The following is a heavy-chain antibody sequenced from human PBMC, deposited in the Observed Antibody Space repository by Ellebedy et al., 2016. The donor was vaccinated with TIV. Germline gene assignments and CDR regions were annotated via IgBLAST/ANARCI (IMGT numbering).Heavy chain of an antibody. CDR3: AAGLGPMERLDY. Sequence: PGGSLRLSCAASGFTFSSYAMHWVRQAPGKGLEWVAVISYDGSNKYYADSGKGGFTISRDNSKNTLYLQMNSLSAEDTAVYYWAAGLGPMERLDYWGQGTLVTVSS. CDR2: ISYDGSNK. V-gene: IGHV3-30*01. CDR1: GFTFSSYA. J-gene: IGHJ4*02. D-gene: IGHD1-1*01.